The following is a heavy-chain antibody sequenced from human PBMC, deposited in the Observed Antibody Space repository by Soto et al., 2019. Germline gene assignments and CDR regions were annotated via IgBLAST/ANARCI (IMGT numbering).Heavy chain of an antibody. CDR2: INPNSGGT. D-gene: IGHD5-12*01. CDR3: ARDSSYSGYNFHAFDI. J-gene: IGHJ3*02. V-gene: IGHV1-2*02. Sequence: ASVKVSFKASGYTFTDYYLHWVRQAPGQGLEWMGWINPNSGGTGSAQKFQGRVTVTRDTSITTAYMELGRVTSDDTAVYWCARDSSYSGYNFHAFDIWGQGTMVTVSS. CDR1: GYTFTDYY.